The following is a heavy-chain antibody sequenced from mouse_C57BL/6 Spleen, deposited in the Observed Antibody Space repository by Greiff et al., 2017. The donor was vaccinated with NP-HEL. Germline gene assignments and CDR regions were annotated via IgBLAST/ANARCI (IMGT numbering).Heavy chain of an antibody. CDR3: ATRGAYYINAMDY. Sequence: QVQLQQSGAELVKPGASVKISCKASGYAFSSYWMNWVKQRPGKGLEWIGQIYPGDGDTNYNGKFKGKATLTADKSSSTAYMQLSSLTSEDSAVYFCATRGAYYINAMDYWGQGTSVTVSS. CDR1: GYAFSSYW. V-gene: IGHV1-80*01. J-gene: IGHJ4*01. CDR2: IYPGDGDT. D-gene: IGHD2-12*01.